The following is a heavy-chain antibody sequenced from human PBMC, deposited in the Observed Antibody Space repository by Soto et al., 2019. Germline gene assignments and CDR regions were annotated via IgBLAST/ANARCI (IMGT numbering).Heavy chain of an antibody. V-gene: IGHV1-18*01. D-gene: IGHD5-12*01. Sequence: ASVKVSCKASGYTFTSYGISWVRQAPGQGLEWMGWISAYNGNTNYAQKLQDRVTMTTDTSTSTAYMELRSLRSDDTAVYYCARDTEPDIVATIRESRRLDYWGQGTLVTVSS. CDR3: ARDTEPDIVATIRESRRLDY. J-gene: IGHJ4*02. CDR2: ISAYNGNT. CDR1: GYTFTSYG.